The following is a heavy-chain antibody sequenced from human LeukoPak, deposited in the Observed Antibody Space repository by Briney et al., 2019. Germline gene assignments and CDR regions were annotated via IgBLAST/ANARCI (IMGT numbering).Heavy chain of an antibody. CDR3: AREERDSSGYYPGY. D-gene: IGHD3-22*01. J-gene: IGHJ4*02. CDR2: IYYSGST. Sequence: PSQTLSLTCTVSGGSISSGDYYWSWIRQPPGKGLEWIGYIYYSGSTYYNPSLKSRVTVPVDTSKNQFSLKLSSVTAADTAVYYCAREERDSSGYYPGYWGQGTLVTVSS. V-gene: IGHV4-30-4*01. CDR1: GGSISSGDYY.